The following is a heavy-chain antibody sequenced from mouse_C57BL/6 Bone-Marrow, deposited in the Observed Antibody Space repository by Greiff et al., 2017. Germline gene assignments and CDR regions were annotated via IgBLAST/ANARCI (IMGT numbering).Heavy chain of an antibody. V-gene: IGHV1-69*01. D-gene: IGHD1-1*01. CDR2: IDPSDSYT. Sequence: QVQLQQPGAELVMPGASVKLSCKASGYTFTSYWMHWVKQRPGQGLEWIGEIDPSDSYTNYNQKFKGKSTLTVDKSSSTAYMQLSSLTSEDYAVYYCARENYGSSYLWYFDVWGTGTTVTVSS. J-gene: IGHJ1*03. CDR3: ARENYGSSYLWYFDV. CDR1: GYTFTSYW.